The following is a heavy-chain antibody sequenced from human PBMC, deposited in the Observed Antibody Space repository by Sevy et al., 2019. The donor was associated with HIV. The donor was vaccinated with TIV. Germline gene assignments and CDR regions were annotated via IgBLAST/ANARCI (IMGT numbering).Heavy chain of an antibody. CDR2: ISSSGGTI. Sequence: GGSLRLSCAASGFTFSDYYMSWIRQAPGKGLEWVSYISSSGGTIYYADSVKGRFTISRDNAKNSLYLQMNSLRAEDAAVYYCAGADSSGTHFDYWGQGTLVTVSS. J-gene: IGHJ4*02. D-gene: IGHD3-22*01. V-gene: IGHV3-11*04. CDR3: AGADSSGTHFDY. CDR1: GFTFSDYY.